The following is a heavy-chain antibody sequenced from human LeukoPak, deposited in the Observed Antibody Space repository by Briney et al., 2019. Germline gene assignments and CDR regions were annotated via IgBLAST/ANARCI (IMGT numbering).Heavy chain of an antibody. V-gene: IGHV4-34*01. CDR3: ARVAATTVTRFQH. Sequence: PSETLSLTCAVYGGSFSGYYWSWIRQPPGKGLEWIGEINHSGSTNYNPSLKSRVTISVDTSKNQFSLKLSSVTAADTAVYYCARVAATTVTRFQHWGQGTLVTASS. CDR2: INHSGST. CDR1: GGSFSGYY. J-gene: IGHJ1*01. D-gene: IGHD4-17*01.